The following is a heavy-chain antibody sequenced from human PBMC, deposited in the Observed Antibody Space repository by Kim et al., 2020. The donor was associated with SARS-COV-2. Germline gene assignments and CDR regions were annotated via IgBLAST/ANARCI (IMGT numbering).Heavy chain of an antibody. J-gene: IGHJ6*02. D-gene: IGHD6-6*01. V-gene: IGHV3-33*01. CDR3: ASGSSYYYYGMDV. Sequence: YADSGKGRFTISRDNSKNTLYLQMNSLRAEDTAVYYCASGSSYYYYGMDVWGQGTTVTVSS.